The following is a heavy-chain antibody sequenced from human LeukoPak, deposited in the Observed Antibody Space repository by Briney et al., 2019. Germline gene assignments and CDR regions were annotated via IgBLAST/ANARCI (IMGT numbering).Heavy chain of an antibody. V-gene: IGHV1-2*04. CDR1: GYTFTGYY. CDR2: INPNSGGT. J-gene: IGHJ4*02. CDR3: ATKDRKQWGLLPFDY. Sequence: GASVKVSCKASGYTFTGYYMHWVRQAPGQGLEWMGWINPNSGGTNYAQKFQGWVTMTRDTSISTAYMELSRLRSDDTAVYYCATKDRKQWGLLPFDYWGQGTLVTVSS. D-gene: IGHD1-26*01.